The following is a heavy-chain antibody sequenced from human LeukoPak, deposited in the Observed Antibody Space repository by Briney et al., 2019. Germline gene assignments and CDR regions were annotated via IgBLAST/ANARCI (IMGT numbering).Heavy chain of an antibody. J-gene: IGHJ4*02. CDR3: AIVLDSSGYY. D-gene: IGHD3-22*01. Sequence: KPSETLSLTCTVSGDSISGSSYYWGWIRQPPGKGLEWIGSFSYSGSTYYNPSLKSRVTISVDTSKNQFSLKLSSVTAADTAVYYCAIVLDSSGYYWGQGTLVTVSS. V-gene: IGHV4-39*07. CDR1: GDSISGSSYY. CDR2: FSYSGST.